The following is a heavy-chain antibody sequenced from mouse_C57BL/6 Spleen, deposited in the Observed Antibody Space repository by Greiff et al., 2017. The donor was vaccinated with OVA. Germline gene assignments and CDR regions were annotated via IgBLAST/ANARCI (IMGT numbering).Heavy chain of an antibody. CDR3: ASELGRDYCDY. J-gene: IGHJ2*01. V-gene: IGHV1-81*01. D-gene: IGHD4-1*01. CDR1: GYTFTSYG. Sequence: VQLQESGAELARPGASVKLSCKASGYTFTSYGISWVKQRTGQGLEWIGEIYPRSGNTYYNEKCKGKATLTADKSSSTAYMELRSLTSEDSAVYFCASELGRDYCDYWGQGTTLTVSS. CDR2: IYPRSGNT.